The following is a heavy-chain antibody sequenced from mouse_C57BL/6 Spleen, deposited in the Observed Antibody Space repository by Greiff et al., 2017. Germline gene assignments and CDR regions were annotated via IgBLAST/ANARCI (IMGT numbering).Heavy chain of an antibody. Sequence: EVKLLESGPGLVKPSQSLSLTCSVTGYSITSGYYWNWIRQFPGNKLEWMGYISYDGSNNYNPSLKNRISITRDTSKNQFFLKLNSVTTEDTATYYCTGRYGSSYRPAWFAYWGQGTLVTVSA. D-gene: IGHD1-1*01. CDR2: ISYDGSN. J-gene: IGHJ3*01. CDR3: TGRYGSSYRPAWFAY. CDR1: GYSITSGYY. V-gene: IGHV3-6*01.